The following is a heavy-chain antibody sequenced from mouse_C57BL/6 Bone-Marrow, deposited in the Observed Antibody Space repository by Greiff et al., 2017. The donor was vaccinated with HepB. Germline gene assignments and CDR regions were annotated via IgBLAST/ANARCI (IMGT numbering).Heavy chain of an antibody. Sequence: QVQLQQPGAELVRPGSSVKLSCKASGYTFTSYWMDWVKQRPGQGLEWIGNIYPSDSETHYNQKFKDKATLTVDTSSSTAYMQLSSLTSEDSAVYYCARYPWFAYWGQGTLVTDSA. V-gene: IGHV1-61*01. CDR2: IYPSDSET. CDR1: GYTFTSYW. CDR3: ARYPWFAY. J-gene: IGHJ3*01.